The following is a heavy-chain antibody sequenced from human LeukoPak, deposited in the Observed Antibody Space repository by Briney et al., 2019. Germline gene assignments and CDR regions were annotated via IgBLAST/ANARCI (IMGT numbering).Heavy chain of an antibody. CDR2: INAGNGKR. CDR3: ARVASSSWYRAYNWFDP. CDR1: GYTFISYA. Sequence: GASVKVSCKASGYTFISYAMHWVRQAPGQRLEWMGWINAGNGKRKYSQKFQGRVTITRDTSASTAYMELSSLRSADTAVYYCARVASSSWYRAYNWFDPWGQGTLVTVSS. V-gene: IGHV1-3*01. D-gene: IGHD6-13*01. J-gene: IGHJ5*02.